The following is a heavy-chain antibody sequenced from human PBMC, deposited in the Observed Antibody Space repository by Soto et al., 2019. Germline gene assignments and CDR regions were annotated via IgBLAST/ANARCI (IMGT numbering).Heavy chain of an antibody. J-gene: IGHJ4*02. CDR2: IYYSEST. CDR3: ARAWGGYFDC. D-gene: IGHD3-16*01. V-gene: IGHV4-31*03. Sequence: QVQLQESGPGLVKPSQTLSLTCTVSGGSISSGGYYWSWIRQHPGKGLEWIGYIYYSESTHYNPSLKSRVTISVDKSKNQLSLKLSSVTAADTAVYYCARAWGGYFDCWGQGTLVTVSS. CDR1: GGSISSGGYY.